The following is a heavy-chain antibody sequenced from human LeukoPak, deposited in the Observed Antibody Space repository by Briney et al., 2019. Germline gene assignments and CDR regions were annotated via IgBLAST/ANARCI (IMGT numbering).Heavy chain of an antibody. CDR1: GYSFTNYW. CDR3: ARTGSSGSSPFDY. CDR2: IYPGDSDT. Sequence: GESPKISCRGSGYSFTNYWIGWVRQIPGKGLEWMGIIYPGDSDTRYSPSFQGQVTISADKSISTAYLQWSSLKASDTAMYYCARTGSSGSSPFDYWGQGTLVTVSS. V-gene: IGHV5-51*01. D-gene: IGHD6-19*01. J-gene: IGHJ4*02.